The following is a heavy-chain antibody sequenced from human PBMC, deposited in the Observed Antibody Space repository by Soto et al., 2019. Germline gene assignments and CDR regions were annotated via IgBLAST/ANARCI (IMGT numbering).Heavy chain of an antibody. CDR2: ISYDGSNK. CDR1: GFTFSSYG. CDR3: AKSYGDYLNYGMDV. J-gene: IGHJ6*02. D-gene: IGHD4-17*01. Sequence: GXSLRLSCAASGFTFSSYGLHWFRQAPVKGLEWVAVISYDGSNKYYADSVKGRFTISRDNSKNTLYLQMNSLRAEDTAVYYCAKSYGDYLNYGMDVWGQGTTVTVSS. V-gene: IGHV3-30*18.